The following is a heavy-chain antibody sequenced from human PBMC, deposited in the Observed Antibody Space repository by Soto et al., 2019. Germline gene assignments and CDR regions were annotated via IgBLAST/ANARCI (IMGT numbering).Heavy chain of an antibody. CDR3: AREAYYYVSGGYPYDAFDI. V-gene: IGHV5-51*01. J-gene: IGHJ3*02. Sequence: LEWMGIIYPGDSDTRYSPSFQGQVTISADKSISTAYLQWSSLKASDTAMYYCAREAYYYVSGGYPYDAFDIWGQGTMVTVSS. D-gene: IGHD3-10*01. CDR2: IYPGDSDT.